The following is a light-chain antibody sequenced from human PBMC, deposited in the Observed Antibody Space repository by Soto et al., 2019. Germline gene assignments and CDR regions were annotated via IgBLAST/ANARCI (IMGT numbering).Light chain of an antibody. J-gene: IGLJ2*01. Sequence: QPVLTQSPSASASLGASVKLTCTLSSGHSTYAIAWHQQQPEKGPRYLMNLNSDGSHNKGDGIPDRFSGSSSGAERYLTISSLQSEDEADYYCQTWTTGVVFGGGTKVTVL. V-gene: IGLV4-69*01. CDR2: LNSDGSH. CDR1: SGHSTYA. CDR3: QTWTTGVV.